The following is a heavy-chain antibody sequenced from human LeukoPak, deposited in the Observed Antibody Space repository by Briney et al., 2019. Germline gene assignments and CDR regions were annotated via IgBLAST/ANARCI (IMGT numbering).Heavy chain of an antibody. CDR1: GGSISSSSYY. CDR2: IYYSGST. J-gene: IGHJ4*02. CDR3: ARITVRYSGSYYLPYYFDY. D-gene: IGHD1-26*01. V-gene: IGHV4-39*01. Sequence: PSETLSLTCTVSGGSISSSSYYWGWIRQPPGKGLEWIGSIYYSGSTYYNPSLKSRVTISVDTSKNQFSLKLSSVTAADTAVYYCARITVRYSGSYYLPYYFDYWGQGTLVTVSS.